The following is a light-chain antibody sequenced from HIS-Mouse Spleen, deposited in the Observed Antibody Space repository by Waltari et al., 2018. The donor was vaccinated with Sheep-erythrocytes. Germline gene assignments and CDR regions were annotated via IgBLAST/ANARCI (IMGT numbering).Light chain of an antibody. CDR2: EDN. V-gene: IGLV6-57*04. Sequence: NFMLTQPHSVSESPGKTVTISCTRSSGSIASNYVQWYQQRPGSAPTTVIYEDNQRPSGVPDRFSGSIDSSSNSASLTISGLKTEDEADYYCCSYAGSSTPWVFGGGTKLTVL. CDR1: SGSIASNY. J-gene: IGLJ3*02. CDR3: CSYAGSSTPWV.